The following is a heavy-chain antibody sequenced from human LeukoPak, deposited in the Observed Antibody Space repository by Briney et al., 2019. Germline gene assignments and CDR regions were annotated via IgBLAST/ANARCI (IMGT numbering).Heavy chain of an antibody. Sequence: SETLSLTCTVYGGSFSGYYWSWIRQPPGKGLEWIGEINHSGSTNYNPSLKSRVTISLDTSKNQFSLKVSSVSAADTAVYYCARHSGYAYYYYYYGMDVXXXXTTVTVSS. CDR1: GGSFSGYY. D-gene: IGHD5-12*01. CDR3: ARHSGYAYYYYYYGMDV. CDR2: INHSGST. J-gene: IGHJ6*01. V-gene: IGHV4-34*01.